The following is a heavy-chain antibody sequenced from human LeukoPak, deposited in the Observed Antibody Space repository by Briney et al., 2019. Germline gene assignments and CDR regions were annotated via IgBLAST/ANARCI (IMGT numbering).Heavy chain of an antibody. CDR1: GSTFTSSA. CDR2: IVVGRGNT. D-gene: IGHD2-15*01. J-gene: IGHJ3*02. Sequence: SGKLSCKASGSTFTSSAMQWVRQARGQRLEWIGWIVVGRGNTDYAQKFQERVTITRDMSTSTVYMEVSSLRSEDTAVYYCATDQSGGYFNDAFDIWGQGTMVTVSS. V-gene: IGHV1-58*02. CDR3: ATDQSGGYFNDAFDI.